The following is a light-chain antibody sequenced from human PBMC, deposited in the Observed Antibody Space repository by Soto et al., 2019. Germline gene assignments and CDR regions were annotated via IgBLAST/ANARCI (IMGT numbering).Light chain of an antibody. CDR2: EVT. CDR3: SSYAGNNNFI. CDR1: SSDVGGYNY. V-gene: IGLV2-8*01. Sequence: QSALTQPPSASGSPGQSVTISCTGTSSDVGGYNYVSWYQQHPGKAPKLMIYEVTMRPSGVPDRFSGSKPGNTASLTVSGLQAEDEADYYCSSYAGNNNFIFGGGTKLTVL. J-gene: IGLJ2*01.